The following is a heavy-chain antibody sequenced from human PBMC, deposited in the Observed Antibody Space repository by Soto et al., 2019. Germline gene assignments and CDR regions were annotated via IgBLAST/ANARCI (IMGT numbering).Heavy chain of an antibody. CDR1: GYSVTSYW. D-gene: IGHD3-9*01. V-gene: IGHV5-51*01. J-gene: IGHJ6*03. CDR3: ARHKAYYDILTGYEDYYYYMDV. Sequence: GESLKISCKGSGYSVTSYWMGWVRQMPGKGLEWMGIIYPGDSDTRYSPSFQGQVTISADKSISTAYLQWSSLKASDTAMYYCARHKAYYDILTGYEDYYYYMDVWGKGTTLTVSS. CDR2: IYPGDSDT.